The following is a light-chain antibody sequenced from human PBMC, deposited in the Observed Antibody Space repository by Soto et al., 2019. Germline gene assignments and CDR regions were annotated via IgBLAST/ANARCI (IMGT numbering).Light chain of an antibody. J-gene: IGKJ2*01. CDR1: QGIRND. CDR3: LQDYNYPPYT. Sequence: AIQMTQSPSSLSASVGDRVTITFRASQGIRNDLGWYQQKPGKAPKLLIYAASSLQSGVPSRLSGSGSGTDFTLNISSLQPEDFATYYCLQDYNYPPYTFGQGTKLEIK. CDR2: AAS. V-gene: IGKV1-6*01.